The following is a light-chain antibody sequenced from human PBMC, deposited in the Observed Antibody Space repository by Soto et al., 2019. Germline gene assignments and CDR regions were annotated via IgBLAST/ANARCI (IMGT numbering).Light chain of an antibody. V-gene: IGLV2-14*01. Sequence: QSALTQPASVSGSPGQSITISCTGTSSDIGGYNYVSWYQHYPGKAPKLMIYEVSNRPSGVSNRFSGSKSGNTASLTISGLQAEDEADYYCSSYTSSSTYVFGTGTKLTVL. CDR1: SSDIGGYNY. CDR2: EVS. J-gene: IGLJ1*01. CDR3: SSYTSSSTYV.